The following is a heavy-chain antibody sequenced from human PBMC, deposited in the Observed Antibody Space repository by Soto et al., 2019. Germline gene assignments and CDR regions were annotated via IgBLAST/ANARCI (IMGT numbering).Heavy chain of an antibody. CDR1: GFTFTSSA. CDR2: IIVYSGNT. CDR3: ARAPNLHDYIWGSYLEYFQH. Sequence: ASVKVSCKASGFTFTSSAVQWVRQARGQRLEWMGWIIVYSGNTNYAQKLQGRVTMTTDTSTSTAYMELRSLRSDDTAVYYCARAPNLHDYIWGSYLEYFQHWGQGTLVTVSS. D-gene: IGHD3-16*02. J-gene: IGHJ1*01. V-gene: IGHV1-18*01.